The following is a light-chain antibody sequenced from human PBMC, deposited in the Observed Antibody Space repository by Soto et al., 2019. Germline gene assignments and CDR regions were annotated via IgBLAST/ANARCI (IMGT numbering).Light chain of an antibody. CDR1: SSDVGGYNF. J-gene: IGLJ3*02. CDR3: SSYTSSETLV. CDR2: DVS. Sequence: QSALTQPASVSGSPGQSITISCTGTSSDVGGYNFVSWYQQHPGKAPKLMIYDVSDRPSGVSNRFSGSKSGNTASLTISGLQAEDEADYYCSSYTSSETLVFGGGTKLTVL. V-gene: IGLV2-14*01.